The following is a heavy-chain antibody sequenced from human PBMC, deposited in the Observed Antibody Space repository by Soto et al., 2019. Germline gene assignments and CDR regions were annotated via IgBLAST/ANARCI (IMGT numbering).Heavy chain of an antibody. CDR3: ARDPLYGDCVSYYYGMDV. CDR2: ISSSSSYI. CDR1: GFTFSSYS. J-gene: IGHJ6*02. V-gene: IGHV3-21*01. Sequence: GGSLRLSCAASGFTFSSYSMNWVRQAPGKGLEWVSSISSSSSYIYYADSVKGRFTISRDNAKNSLYLQMNSLRAEDTAVYYCARDPLYGDCVSYYYGMDVWGQGTTVTVSS. D-gene: IGHD4-17*01.